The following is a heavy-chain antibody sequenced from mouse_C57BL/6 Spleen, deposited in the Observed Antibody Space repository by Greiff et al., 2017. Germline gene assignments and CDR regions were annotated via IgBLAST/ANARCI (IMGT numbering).Heavy chain of an antibody. CDR3: ARGAIYYGSSNWYFDV. CDR2: ISSGGSYT. V-gene: IGHV5-6*01. CDR1: GFTFSSYG. J-gene: IGHJ1*03. D-gene: IGHD1-1*01. Sequence: EVKLVESGGDLVKPGGSLKLSCAASGFTFSSYGMSWVRQTPDKRLEWVATISSGGSYTYYPDSVKGRFTISSDNAKNNLYLQMSSLKSEDTAMYYCARGAIYYGSSNWYFDVWGTGTTVTVSS.